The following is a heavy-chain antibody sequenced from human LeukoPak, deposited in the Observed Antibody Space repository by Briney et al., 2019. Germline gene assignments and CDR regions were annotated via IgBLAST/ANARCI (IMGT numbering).Heavy chain of an antibody. CDR3: ASQISPFIAARRNGYV. Sequence: PGGSLRLSCAASGFTFSSYSMNWVRQAPGKGLEWVSSISSSSSYIYYADSVKGRFTISRDNAKNSLYLQMNSLRAEDTAVYYCASQISPFIAARRNGYVWGKGTTVTVSS. D-gene: IGHD6-6*01. CDR1: GFTFSSYS. V-gene: IGHV3-21*01. J-gene: IGHJ6*04. CDR2: ISSSSSYI.